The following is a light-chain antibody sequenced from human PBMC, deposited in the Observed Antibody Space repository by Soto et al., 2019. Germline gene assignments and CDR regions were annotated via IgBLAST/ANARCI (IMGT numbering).Light chain of an antibody. Sequence: QSVLTQPASVSGSPGQSITISCTGTSSDVVAFNYVSWYQHHPGKAPKLIIYEVSNRPSGVSNRFSASKSGNTASLTISGLQAEDEADYYCNAYTTSSTLVFGTGTKVTVL. CDR1: SSDVVAFNY. CDR2: EVS. J-gene: IGLJ1*01. CDR3: NAYTTSSTLV. V-gene: IGLV2-14*01.